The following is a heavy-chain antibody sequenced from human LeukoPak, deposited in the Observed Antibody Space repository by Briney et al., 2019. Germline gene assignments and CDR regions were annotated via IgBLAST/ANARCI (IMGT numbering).Heavy chain of an antibody. Sequence: NPSETLSLTCTVSGGSMSSGDYYWSWIRQPPGKGLEWIGNINYSGSTDYNPSLKSRVAISVDTSKNQFSLRLSSVTAADTAVYYCARDRPSVVGGNWFDPWGQGTLVIVSS. D-gene: IGHD1-26*01. CDR1: GGSMSSGDYY. V-gene: IGHV4-30-4*01. CDR3: ARDRPSVVGGNWFDP. CDR2: INYSGST. J-gene: IGHJ5*02.